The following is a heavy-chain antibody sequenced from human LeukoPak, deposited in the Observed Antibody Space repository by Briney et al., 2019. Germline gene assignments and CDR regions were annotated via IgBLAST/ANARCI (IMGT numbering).Heavy chain of an antibody. CDR1: GYTFTGYY. CDR2: INPNSVGT. CDR3: ARGDRFSSSWYKDFDY. V-gene: IGHV1-2*06. Sequence: GASVKVSCKASGYTFTGYYMYWGRQAPGQGLEWMGRINPNSVGTNYAQKFQGRVTMTRDTSISTAYMELSRLRSDDTAVYYCARGDRFSSSWYKDFDYWGQGTLVTVSS. J-gene: IGHJ4*02. D-gene: IGHD6-13*01.